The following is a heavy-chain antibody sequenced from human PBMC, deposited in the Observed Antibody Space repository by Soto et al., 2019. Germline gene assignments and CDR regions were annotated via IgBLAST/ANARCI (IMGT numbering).Heavy chain of an antibody. CDR3: ARDKRDLRFLEWSYYFDY. CDR2: ISYDGSNK. J-gene: IGHJ4*02. CDR1: GFTFSSCA. Sequence: QVQLVESGGGVVQPGRSLRLSCAASGFTFSSCAMDWVRQAPGEGLEWVALISYDGSNKYYADSVKGRFTISRDNSKNTLYLQMNSLRAEDTAVYYCARDKRDLRFLEWSYYFDYWGQGTLVTVSS. D-gene: IGHD3-3*01. V-gene: IGHV3-30-3*01.